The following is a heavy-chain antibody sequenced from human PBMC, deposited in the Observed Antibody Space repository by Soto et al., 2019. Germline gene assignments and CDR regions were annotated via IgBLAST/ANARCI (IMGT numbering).Heavy chain of an antibody. CDR2: ISAYNGNT. D-gene: IGHD1-1*01. J-gene: IGHJ4*02. Sequence: QVPLVQSGAEVKKPGASVKVSCKASGYTFTSYGISWVRQAPGQGLEWMGWISAYNGNTNYAQKLQGRVTMTTDTSPSTAYMELRSLRSDDTAVYYCARDIGLERRGDYFDYWGQGTLVTVSS. V-gene: IGHV1-18*01. CDR3: ARDIGLERRGDYFDY. CDR1: GYTFTSYG.